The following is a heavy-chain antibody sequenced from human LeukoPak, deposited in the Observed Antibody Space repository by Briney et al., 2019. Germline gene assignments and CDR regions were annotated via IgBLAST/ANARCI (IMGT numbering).Heavy chain of an antibody. V-gene: IGHV3-48*03. J-gene: IGHJ4*02. CDR3: AKGVLRNTQSVSAGLDY. CDR2: ISRSGSII. CDR1: GFTFSSYE. D-gene: IGHD2/OR15-2a*01. Sequence: PGGSLRLSCAASGFTFSSYEMNWVRQAPGKGLEWVSYISRSGSIIYYADSVKGRFTISRDNSKNTLYLVMNSLATVDTAMYYCAKGVLRNTQSVSAGLDYWGQGTLVTVSS.